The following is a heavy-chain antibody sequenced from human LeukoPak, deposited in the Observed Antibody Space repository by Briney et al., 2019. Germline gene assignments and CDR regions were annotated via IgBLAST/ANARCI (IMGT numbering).Heavy chain of an antibody. D-gene: IGHD2-15*01. V-gene: IGHV4-4*07. CDR2: IYTRGST. CDR1: GGSINNYY. J-gene: IGHJ3*02. Sequence: PSETLSLTCTVSGGSINNYYWSWIRQPAGKGLEWIGRIYTRGSTNYNPSLKSRVTMSVDTSKNQFSLKLSSVTAADMAVYYCARGRYCSADICSGGDAFDIWGQGTMVSVSS. CDR3: ARGRYCSADICSGGDAFDI.